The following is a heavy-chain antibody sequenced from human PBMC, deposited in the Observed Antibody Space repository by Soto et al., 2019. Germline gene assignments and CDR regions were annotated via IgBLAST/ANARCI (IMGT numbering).Heavy chain of an antibody. J-gene: IGHJ6*01. D-gene: IGHD1-26*01. V-gene: IGHV1-2*02. Sequence: ASVKVSCKASGYTFTGYYVHWVRQAPGQGLEWMGWINPNSGDTYLAQRFQGRVTMNRDTSIGTAYMELRGLMSDLTAEYYCAKGGAIVAAGTRVYLYNAMDVWGQGTKVTVSS. CDR1: GYTFTGYY. CDR3: AKGGAIVAAGTRVYLYNAMDV. CDR2: INPNSGDT.